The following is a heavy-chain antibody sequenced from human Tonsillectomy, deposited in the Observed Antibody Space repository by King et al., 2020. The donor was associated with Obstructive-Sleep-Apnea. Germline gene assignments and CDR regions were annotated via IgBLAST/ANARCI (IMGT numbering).Heavy chain of an antibody. V-gene: IGHV4-59*08. J-gene: IGHJ6*02. D-gene: IGHD3-22*01. CDR3: ARMYYYDSSGYSRYYYYYGMDV. Sequence: QLQESGPGLVKPSETLSLTCTVSGGSISSYYWSWIRQPPGKGLEWIGYIYYSGSTNYNPSLKSRVTISVDTSKNQFSLKLSSVTAADTAVYYCARMYYYDSSGYSRYYYYYGMDVWGQGTTVTVSS. CDR1: GGSISSYY. CDR2: IYYSGST.